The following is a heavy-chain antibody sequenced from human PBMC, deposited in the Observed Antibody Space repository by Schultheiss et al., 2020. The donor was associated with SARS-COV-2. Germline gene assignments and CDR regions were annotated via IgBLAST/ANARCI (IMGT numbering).Heavy chain of an antibody. D-gene: IGHD6-19*01. V-gene: IGHV3-21*01. CDR1: GFSFSIYA. CDR3: AREKVEAVALYYYYYGMDV. J-gene: IGHJ6*02. CDR2: ISSKNNYI. Sequence: GESLKISCTASGFSFSIYAMTWVRQAPGKGLEWVSSISSKNNYIYYADSVKGRFTVSRDNAKNSLYLQMSSLRAEDTAVYYCAREKVEAVALYYYYYGMDVWGQGTTVTVSS.